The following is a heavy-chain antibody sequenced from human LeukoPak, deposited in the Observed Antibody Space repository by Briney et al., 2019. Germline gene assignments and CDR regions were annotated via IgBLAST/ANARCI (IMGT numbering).Heavy chain of an antibody. Sequence: SETQSLTCTVSGGSVTDYYWSWIRQSPGKGLEWIGYIYYTGTSYNPSLKSRVTISADTSKNQFSLKLISVTAADTAVYYCASRKLGNDYWGQGTLVTVSS. CDR1: GGSVTDYY. J-gene: IGHJ4*02. CDR3: ASRKLGNDY. CDR2: IYYTGT. V-gene: IGHV4-59*02. D-gene: IGHD7-27*01.